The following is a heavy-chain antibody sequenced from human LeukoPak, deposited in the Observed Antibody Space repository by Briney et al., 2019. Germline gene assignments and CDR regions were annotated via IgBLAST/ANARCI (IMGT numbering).Heavy chain of an antibody. V-gene: IGHV5-51*01. J-gene: IGHJ4*02. Sequence: GESLKISCKGSGYSFATYWIGWVRQTPEKGLEWMGIIYPGDSDTRYSPSFQGQVTISADKSINTAYLQWSSLKASDTAMYYCARHQIVGATRSPFDYWGQGTLVTVFS. CDR3: ARHQIVGATRSPFDY. D-gene: IGHD1-26*01. CDR2: IYPGDSDT. CDR1: GYSFATYW.